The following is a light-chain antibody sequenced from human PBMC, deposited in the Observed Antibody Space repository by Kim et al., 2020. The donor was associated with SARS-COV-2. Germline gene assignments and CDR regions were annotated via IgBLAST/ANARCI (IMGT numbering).Light chain of an antibody. CDR2: GAS. Sequence: GNRLPFTCRASQVINNYSAWYQQKPGKAPTVLISGASTLHSGVPSRFSGSGSGTEFTLTISSLQPEDVGTYYCQKYDSAPWTFGHGTKVDIK. CDR1: QVINNY. J-gene: IGKJ1*01. CDR3: QKYDSAPWT. V-gene: IGKV1-27*01.